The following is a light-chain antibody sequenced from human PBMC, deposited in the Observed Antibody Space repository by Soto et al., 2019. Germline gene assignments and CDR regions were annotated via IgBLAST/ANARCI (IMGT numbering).Light chain of an antibody. Sequence: LSLSPGPLALSPGGGGPRSCRAHQSVSSNYLAWYQQKPGQAPRLLIYGASTRATGIPDRFSGSGSGTDFTLTISRLEPDDSAVYYCQQYGSSPTWTFGQGTKVDIK. CDR2: GAS. CDR1: QSVSSNY. CDR3: QQYGSSPTWT. V-gene: IGKV3-20*01. J-gene: IGKJ1*01.